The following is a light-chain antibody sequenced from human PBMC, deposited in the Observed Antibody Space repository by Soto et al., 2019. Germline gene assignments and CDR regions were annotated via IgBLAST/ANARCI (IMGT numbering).Light chain of an antibody. V-gene: IGKV3-15*01. CDR1: QIVSTN. Sequence: EIGMTQSPSTRSVSPGERATLSCRASQIVSTNLAWYQQKPGQAPRLLFYGASSRATGIPARFSGSRSGTEFTLTINSLQSEDFAVYYCQQRNVWPPITFGQGTRLEI. J-gene: IGKJ5*01. CDR2: GAS. CDR3: QQRNVWPPIT.